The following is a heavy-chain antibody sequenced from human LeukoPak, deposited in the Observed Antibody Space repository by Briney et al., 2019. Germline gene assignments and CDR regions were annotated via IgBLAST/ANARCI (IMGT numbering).Heavy chain of an antibody. CDR2: IKGDGSHT. Sequence: GGSLRLSCAASGFTFSNYWMHWVHQAPGKGLVWVSRIKGDGSHTIYADSVKGRFTISRDNAKNTLYLQMRSLRAEDTAVYYCVRDWDHFDFDSWGQGTLVTVSS. J-gene: IGHJ5*01. D-gene: IGHD3-9*01. V-gene: IGHV3-74*01. CDR3: VRDWDHFDFDS. CDR1: GFTFSNYW.